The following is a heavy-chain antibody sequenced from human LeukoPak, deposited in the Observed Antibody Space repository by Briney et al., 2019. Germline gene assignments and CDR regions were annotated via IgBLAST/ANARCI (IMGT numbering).Heavy chain of an antibody. Sequence: PGGSLRLSCAASGFTFSSYWMSWVRQAQGKGLEWVANKKQDGSEKNYVDSVKDRFTISRDNAKNSLYLQMNSLRGEDTAVYYCARDLVVVAASRYYYYGMDVWGQGTTVTVSS. CDR3: ARDLVVVAASRYYYYGMDV. CDR1: GFTFSSYW. V-gene: IGHV3-7*01. D-gene: IGHD2-15*01. CDR2: KKQDGSEK. J-gene: IGHJ6*02.